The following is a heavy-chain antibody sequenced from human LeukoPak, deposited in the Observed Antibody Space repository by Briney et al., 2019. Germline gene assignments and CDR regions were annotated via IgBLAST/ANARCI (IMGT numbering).Heavy chain of an antibody. CDR3: ARADQYSSGWYFDY. V-gene: IGHV3-30-3*01. CDR1: GLTFSSYA. J-gene: IGHJ4*02. D-gene: IGHD6-19*01. Sequence: GGSLRLSCAASGLTFSSYAMHWVRQAPGKGLEWVAVISYDGSNKYYADSVKGRFTISRDNSKNTLYLQMNSLRAEDTAVYYCARADQYSSGWYFDYWGQGTLVTVSS. CDR2: ISYDGSNK.